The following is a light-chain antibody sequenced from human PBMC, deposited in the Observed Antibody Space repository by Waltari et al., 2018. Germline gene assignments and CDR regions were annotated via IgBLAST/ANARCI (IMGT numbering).Light chain of an antibody. CDR1: RGDVGDFPY. J-gene: IGLJ2*01. CDR2: DVT. CDR3: CSYGGSYTLVV. V-gene: IGLV2-11*01. Sequence: QSALTQPRSVSGSPGQSVTISCTGSRGDVGDFPYVSWYQHHPGKAPKLMIYDVTKRPSGVPDRFSGSRSADTASLTISGLQAEDEADYYCCSYGGSYTLVVFGGGTKLTVL.